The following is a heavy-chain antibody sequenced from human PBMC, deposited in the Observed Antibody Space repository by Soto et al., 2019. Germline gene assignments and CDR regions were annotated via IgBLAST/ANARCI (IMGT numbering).Heavy chain of an antibody. V-gene: IGHV4-34*01. CDR1: GGSFSGYY. D-gene: IGHD3-3*01. CDR3: AREHITIFGVVIIPNNWFDP. CDR2: INHSGST. Sequence: SETLSLTCAVYGGSFSGYYWSWIRQPPGKGLEWIGEINHSGSTNYNPSLKSRVTISVDTSKNQFSLKLSSVTAADTAVYYCAREHITIFGVVIIPNNWFDPWGQGTLVTVSS. J-gene: IGHJ5*02.